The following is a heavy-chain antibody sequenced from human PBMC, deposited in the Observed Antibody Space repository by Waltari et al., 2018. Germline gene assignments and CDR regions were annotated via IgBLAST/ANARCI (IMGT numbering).Heavy chain of an antibody. CDR2: IYYSGST. CDR3: ARDRAAAEPFDY. V-gene: IGHV4-39*07. J-gene: IGHJ4*02. Sequence: QLQLQESGPGLVKPSETLSLTCTVSGGSISSSSYSWGWIRQPPGKGLEWIGSIYYSGSTYCNPSLKSRVTISVDTSKNQFSLKLSSVTAADTAVYYCARDRAAAEPFDYWGQGTLVTVSS. D-gene: IGHD6-13*01. CDR1: GGSISSSSYS.